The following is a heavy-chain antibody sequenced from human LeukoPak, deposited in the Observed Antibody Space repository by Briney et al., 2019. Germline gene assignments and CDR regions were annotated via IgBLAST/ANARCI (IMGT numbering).Heavy chain of an antibody. CDR2: ITPNADRA. J-gene: IGHJ1*01. Sequence: GGSLKLYCAASGFTFGSYGMSWVRQAPGKGLVWVSFITPNADRASYADSVKGRFTISRDNPRNTLYMQMNSLRDEDTAVYYCAIMHGYYDGSGYWVQWGQGTLVTVSS. CDR3: AIMHGYYDGSGYWVQ. D-gene: IGHD3-22*01. V-gene: IGHV3-23*01. CDR1: GFTFGSYG.